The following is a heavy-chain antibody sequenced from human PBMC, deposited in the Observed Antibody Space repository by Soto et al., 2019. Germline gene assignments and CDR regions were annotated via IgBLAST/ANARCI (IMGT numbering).Heavy chain of an antibody. D-gene: IGHD3-9*01. CDR2: ISAYNGNT. Sequence: ASVKVSCKASGYTFTSYGISWLRQAPGQGLEWMGWISAYNGNTNYAQKLQGRVTMTTDTSTSTAYMELRSLRSDDTAVYYCARDRYDILTGYYRYFDYWGQGTLVTVSS. CDR3: ARDRYDILTGYYRYFDY. V-gene: IGHV1-18*01. CDR1: GYTFTSYG. J-gene: IGHJ4*02.